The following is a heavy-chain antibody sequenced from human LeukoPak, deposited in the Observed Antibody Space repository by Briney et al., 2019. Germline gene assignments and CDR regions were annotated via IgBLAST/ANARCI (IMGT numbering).Heavy chain of an antibody. CDR3: ASLLGCSTTNCNPDRDY. V-gene: IGHV3-74*01. J-gene: IGHJ4*02. CDR1: GFTFSNYW. CDR2: INSDGSST. Sequence: PGGSLRLSCAASGFTFSNYWMHWVRQAAGKGLVWVSRINSDGSSTNYADSVKGRFTISRDNAKNTLYLQMNSLRAEDTAVYYCASLLGCSTTNCNPDRDYWGQGTLVTVSS. D-gene: IGHD2-2*01.